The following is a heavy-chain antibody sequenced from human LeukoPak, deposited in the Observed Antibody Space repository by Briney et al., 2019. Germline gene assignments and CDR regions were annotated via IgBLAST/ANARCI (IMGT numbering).Heavy chain of an antibody. CDR3: ASRGTGSYVDY. CDR2: ISSSGSNI. J-gene: IGHJ4*02. D-gene: IGHD3/OR15-3a*01. Sequence: GGSLRLSCAASGFSFSSFEMNRVRQAPEKGLEWVAYISSSGSNINYAASVKGRFTISRDNAKNSLFLQINSLRAEDTAVYYCASRGTGSYVDYWGQGTLVTVSS. V-gene: IGHV3-48*03. CDR1: GFSFSSFE.